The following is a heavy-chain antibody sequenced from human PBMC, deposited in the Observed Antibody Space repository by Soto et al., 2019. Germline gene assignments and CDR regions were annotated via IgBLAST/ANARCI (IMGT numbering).Heavy chain of an antibody. D-gene: IGHD3-3*01. CDR2: MNQDGSEK. CDR1: GFIFSNSW. CDR3: ASDYTIFGVVTVGMDV. V-gene: IGHV3-7*01. J-gene: IGHJ6*02. Sequence: GGYLRLSCAASGFIFSNSWMTWVRQAPGKGLEWVANMNQDGSEKYYEDSVKGRFTISRDNAKNSLSLQMNSLRAEDTAVYYCASDYTIFGVVTVGMDVRGQGNTVTVPS.